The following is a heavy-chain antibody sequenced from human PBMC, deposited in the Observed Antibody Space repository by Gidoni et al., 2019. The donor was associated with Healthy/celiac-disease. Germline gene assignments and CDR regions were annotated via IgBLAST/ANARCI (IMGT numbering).Heavy chain of an antibody. J-gene: IGHJ6*03. Sequence: FSSYGMHWVRQAPGKGLEWVAVISYDGSNKYYADSVKGRFTISRDNSKNTLYLQMNSLRAEDTAVYYCAKAPVPAANRSYYYYYYMDVWGKGTTVTVSS. CDR3: AKAPVPAANRSYYYYYYMDV. D-gene: IGHD2-2*01. CDR1: FSSYG. V-gene: IGHV3-30*18. CDR2: ISYDGSNK.